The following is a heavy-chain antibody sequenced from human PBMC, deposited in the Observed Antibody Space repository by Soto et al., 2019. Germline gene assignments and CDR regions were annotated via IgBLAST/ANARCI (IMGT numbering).Heavy chain of an antibody. Sequence: EVQLLESGGGLVQPGGSLRLSCVASGLTFSVFVMSWVRQAPGKGLEWVSAINTGGEITYYADSVKGRFTISRDNSKNTLYLHMNSLRAEDTAVYYCAKGPVWAAAMVPWGQGTLVTVSS. D-gene: IGHD2-2*01. V-gene: IGHV3-23*01. CDR2: INTGGEIT. CDR3: AKGPVWAAAMVP. CDR1: GLTFSVFV. J-gene: IGHJ5*02.